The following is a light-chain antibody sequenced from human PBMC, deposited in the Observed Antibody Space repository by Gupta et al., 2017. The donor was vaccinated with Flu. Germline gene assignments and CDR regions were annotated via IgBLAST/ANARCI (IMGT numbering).Light chain of an antibody. CDR3: QSYDSNPSGSNYV. J-gene: IGLJ1*01. CDR2: GND. Sequence: QSVLTQPPSVSRAPGQTLTISCAGSGANSGAGDVVHWYQQVQETAPKLLVYGNDNRPSGVPDRFAGSKSGTSASLAITSLQAEEEADYYCQSYDSNPSGSNYVFGAGTKVTVL. CDR1: GANSGAGDV. V-gene: IGLV1-40*01.